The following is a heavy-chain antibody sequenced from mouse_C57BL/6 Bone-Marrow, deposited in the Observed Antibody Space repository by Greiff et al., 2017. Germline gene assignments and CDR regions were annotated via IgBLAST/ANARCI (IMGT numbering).Heavy chain of an antibody. D-gene: IGHD1-1*02. CDR2: IYPGDGDT. CDR3: ARSRDYPYFDY. V-gene: IGHV1-80*01. CDR1: GYAFSSSW. J-gene: IGHJ2*01. Sequence: QVQLQQSGAELVKPGASVKISCKASGYAFSSSWMNWVKQRPGKGLEWIGQIYPGDGDTNYNGKFKGKATLTADKSSSTAYMQLSSLTSEDSAVYFCARSRDYPYFDYWGKGTTLTVSS.